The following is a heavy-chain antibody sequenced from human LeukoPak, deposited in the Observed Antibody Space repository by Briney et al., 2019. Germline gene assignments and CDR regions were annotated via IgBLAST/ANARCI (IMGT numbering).Heavy chain of an antibody. V-gene: IGHV5-51*01. J-gene: IGHJ4*02. CDR1: GYSFTSYW. CDR3: ARHVASSRELLGY. CDR2: IYPGDSDT. Sequence: GESLKISCKASGYSFTSYWIGWVRQMPGKGLEWMGIIYPGDSDTRYSPPFQGQVTISADKSISTAYLQWSSLKASDTAMYYCARHVASSRELLGYWGQGTLVTVSS. D-gene: IGHD1-26*01.